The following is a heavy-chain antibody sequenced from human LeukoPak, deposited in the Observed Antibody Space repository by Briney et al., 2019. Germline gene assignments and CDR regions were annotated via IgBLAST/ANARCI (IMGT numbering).Heavy chain of an antibody. CDR1: GFTFSSYG. CDR3: ARGTIFGVVNH. J-gene: IGHJ5*02. Sequence: GGSLRLSCAASGFTFSSYGMHWVRQAPGKGLEWVAVISYDGSNKYYADSVKGRFTISRDNSKNTLYLQMNSLRAEDTAVYYCARGTIFGVVNHWGQGTLVTVSS. V-gene: IGHV3-30*03. D-gene: IGHD3-3*01. CDR2: ISYDGSNK.